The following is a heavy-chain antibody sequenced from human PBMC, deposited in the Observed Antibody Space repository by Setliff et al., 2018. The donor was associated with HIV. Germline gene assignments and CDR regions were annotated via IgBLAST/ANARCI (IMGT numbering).Heavy chain of an antibody. J-gene: IGHJ4*02. D-gene: IGHD6-6*01. CDR2: ISPNNGDT. Sequence: ASVKVSCKTSGYTFTDYFIHWVRRAPGQGLEWMGWISPNNGDTNYAQKFQGRVTMTRDTSISTAYMELSRLRSDDTAVYFCARQLSNSLDYWGQGTLVTVSS. V-gene: IGHV1-2*02. CDR1: GYTFTDYF. CDR3: ARQLSNSLDY.